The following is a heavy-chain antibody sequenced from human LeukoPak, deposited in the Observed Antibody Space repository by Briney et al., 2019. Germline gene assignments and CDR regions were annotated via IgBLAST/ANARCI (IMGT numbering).Heavy chain of an antibody. Sequence: GGSLRLSCAPSGFTFSSYWMHWVRRAPGKGLVWVARINSDGSNINYADSVKGRFTISRDNAKNTLYLQMDGLRAEDTAVYYCARAGYYRFDYWGQGTLVTVSS. J-gene: IGHJ4*02. D-gene: IGHD1-26*01. CDR3: ARAGYYRFDY. CDR2: INSDGSNI. CDR1: GFTFSSYW. V-gene: IGHV3-74*01.